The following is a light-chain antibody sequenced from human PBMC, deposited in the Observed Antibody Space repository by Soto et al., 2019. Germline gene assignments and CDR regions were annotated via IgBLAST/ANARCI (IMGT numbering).Light chain of an antibody. Sequence: QSVLTQPPSASGTPGQRVTISCSGSSSNIGSNYVYCYQQHPGAAAKLLIYRNNRRPSGVPDRFSVSKSGTSATLAISGLRSEDEADDYCAAWDDSLSGHVVFGGGTKLTVL. CDR1: SSNIGSNY. V-gene: IGLV1-47*01. CDR3: AAWDDSLSGHVV. CDR2: RNN. J-gene: IGLJ2*01.